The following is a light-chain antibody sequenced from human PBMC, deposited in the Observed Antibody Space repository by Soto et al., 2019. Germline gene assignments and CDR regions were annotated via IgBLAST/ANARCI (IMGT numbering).Light chain of an antibody. J-gene: IGKJ1*01. CDR1: QSISNW. CDR2: QTS. V-gene: IGKV3-11*01. Sequence: TQSPSTLSASVGDRVTITCRASQSISNWLAWYQHRPGQAPRLLIYQTSIRAAGIPARFSASGSGTDFTLTISDVQPEDFALYYCHQRQSWPRTFGQGTKVDIK. CDR3: HQRQSWPRT.